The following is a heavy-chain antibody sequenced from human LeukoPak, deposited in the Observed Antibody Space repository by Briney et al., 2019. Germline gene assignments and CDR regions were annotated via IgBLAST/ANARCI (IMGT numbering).Heavy chain of an antibody. CDR1: GGSISGYY. J-gene: IGHJ4*02. Sequence: SEALSLTCTVSGGSISGYYWSWIRQTAGEGLEWIGRVHTSGSTTYNPSLKSRVTLSQDTSKNQFYLRLTSVTAADTAVYYCARDGGGNRNFDYWGQGTLVTVSS. V-gene: IGHV4-4*07. CDR3: ARDGGGNRNFDY. CDR2: VHTSGST. D-gene: IGHD4-23*01.